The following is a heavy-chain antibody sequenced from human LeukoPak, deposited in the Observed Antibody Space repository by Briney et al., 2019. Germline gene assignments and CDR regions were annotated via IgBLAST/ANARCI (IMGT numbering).Heavy chain of an antibody. V-gene: IGHV4-39*07. CDR3: ARGGAGVTSVDY. Sequence: SETLSLTCTVSGGSISSSSYYWGWIRQPPGKGLEWIGSMYSSGSTYYNPSLKSRVTISVDTSKNQFSLKLSSVTAADTAVYYCARGGAGVTSVDYWGQGTLVTVSS. CDR2: MYSSGST. D-gene: IGHD2-2*01. CDR1: GGSISSSSYY. J-gene: IGHJ4*02.